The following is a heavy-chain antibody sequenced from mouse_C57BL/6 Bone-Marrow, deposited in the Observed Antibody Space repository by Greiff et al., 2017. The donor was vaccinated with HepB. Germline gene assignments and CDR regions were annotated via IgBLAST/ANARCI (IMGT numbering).Heavy chain of an antibody. CDR1: GFTLSSFG. J-gene: IGHJ4*01. D-gene: IGHD2-10*02. V-gene: IGHV5-17*02. Sequence: EVKLVESGGGLVQPGGSRKLSCAVSGFTLSSFGIHWVRQAPEKGLEWVAYISSGGTTTYYADTVKGRFTISRDKPRNTPFLQMTSLRSEDTAMYYCAKYGNSVGYAMDYWGQGTSVTVSA. CDR3: AKYGNSVGYAMDY. CDR2: ISSGGTTT.